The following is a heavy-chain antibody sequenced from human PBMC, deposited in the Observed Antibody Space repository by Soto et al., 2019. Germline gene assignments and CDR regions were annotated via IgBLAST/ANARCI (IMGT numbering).Heavy chain of an antibody. CDR3: ARFFGSGFDY. CDR1: GFTFSTDS. V-gene: IGHV3-48*02. D-gene: IGHD6-19*01. Sequence: EVQLVESGGGLVQPGGSLRLSCVASGFTFSTDSMNWVRQAARKGLEWVAHISTSGATRYYADSVKGRFTISGDNAKTSLYLQMDSLRNEDTAVYYCARFFGSGFDYWGQGTLVTVSS. J-gene: IGHJ4*02. CDR2: ISTSGATR.